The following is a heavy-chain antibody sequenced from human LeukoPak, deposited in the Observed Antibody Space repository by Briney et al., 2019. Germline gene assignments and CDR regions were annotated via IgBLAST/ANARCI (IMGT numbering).Heavy chain of an antibody. V-gene: IGHV4-59*01. CDR2: IYHEGST. Sequence: SETLSLTCTVSGASITSYYWSWIRQPPGKGLEWIGHIYHEGSTTYNSSLKSRITISVNASKTQFSLKLSSVTAADTAVYYCARFGVIGSNVYNWFDPWGPGILVTVSS. D-gene: IGHD2-21*01. CDR1: GASITSYY. J-gene: IGHJ5*02. CDR3: ARFGVIGSNVYNWFDP.